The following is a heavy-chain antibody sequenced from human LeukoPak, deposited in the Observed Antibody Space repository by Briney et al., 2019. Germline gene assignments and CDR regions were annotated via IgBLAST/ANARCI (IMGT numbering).Heavy chain of an antibody. CDR1: GGTFSSYA. J-gene: IGHJ3*02. V-gene: IGHV1-69*13. CDR3: AKSNGGNSYDAFDI. D-gene: IGHD4-23*01. CDR2: IIPIFGTA. Sequence: GASVKVSCKASGGTFSSYAISWVRQAPGQGLEWMGGIIPIFGTANYAQKFQGRVTITADESTSTAYMELSSLRSEDTAVYYCAKSNGGNSYDAFDIWGQGTMVTVSS.